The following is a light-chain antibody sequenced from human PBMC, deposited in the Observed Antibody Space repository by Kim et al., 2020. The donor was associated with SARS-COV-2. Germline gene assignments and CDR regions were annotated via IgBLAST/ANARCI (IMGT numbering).Light chain of an antibody. CDR3: QQSSRTPIT. V-gene: IGKV1-39*01. CDR1: QSITNY. Sequence: DIQMTQSPSSLSASVGDRVTITCRASQSITNYLNWYQQKPGRAPKLLIYAASSLQSGVPSRFSGSASGIDFTLTISSLRPEDFATYFCQQSSRTPITFGQGTRLEIK. CDR2: AAS. J-gene: IGKJ5*01.